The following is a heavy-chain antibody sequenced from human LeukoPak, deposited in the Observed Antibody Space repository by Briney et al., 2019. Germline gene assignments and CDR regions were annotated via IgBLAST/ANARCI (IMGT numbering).Heavy chain of an antibody. CDR1: GYTFTSYD. CDR2: MNPNGGNT. D-gene: IGHD2-15*01. Sequence: GASVKVSCKASGYTFTSYDINWVRQATGQGLEWMGWMNPNGGNTGYAQKFQGRVTMTRNTSISTAYMELSSLRSEDTAVYYCAILGYCSGGSCYDYYYYMDVWGKGTTVTVSS. J-gene: IGHJ6*03. CDR3: AILGYCSGGSCYDYYYYMDV. V-gene: IGHV1-8*01.